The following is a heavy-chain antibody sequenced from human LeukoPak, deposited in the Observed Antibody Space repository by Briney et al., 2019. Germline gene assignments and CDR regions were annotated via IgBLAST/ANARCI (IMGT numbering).Heavy chain of an antibody. J-gene: IGHJ6*02. Sequence: PGGSLRLSCAASGFTVSSNYMSWVRQAPGRGLEWVSVIYSGGITYYADSVRGRFTISRDNSKNTLYLQMNSLRAEDTAVYYYARVGGGVYYHGMDVWGQGTMVTVS. CDR2: IYSGGIT. V-gene: IGHV3-53*01. D-gene: IGHD3-16*01. CDR3: ARVGGGVYYHGMDV. CDR1: GFTVSSNY.